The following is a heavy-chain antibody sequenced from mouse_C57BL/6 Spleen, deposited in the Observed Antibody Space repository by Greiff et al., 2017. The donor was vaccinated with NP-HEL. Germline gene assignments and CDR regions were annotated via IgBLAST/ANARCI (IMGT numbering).Heavy chain of an antibody. CDR3: ARRSRGGLLLFDY. Sequence: QVQLQQPGAELVRPGSSVKLSCKASGYTFTSYWMDWVKQRPGQGLEWIGNIYPSDSETHYNQKFKDKATLTVDKSSSTAYMQLSSLTSEDSAVYYCARRSRGGLLLFDYWGQGTTLTVSS. V-gene: IGHV1-61*01. CDR2: IYPSDSET. CDR1: GYTFTSYW. D-gene: IGHD2-3*01. J-gene: IGHJ2*01.